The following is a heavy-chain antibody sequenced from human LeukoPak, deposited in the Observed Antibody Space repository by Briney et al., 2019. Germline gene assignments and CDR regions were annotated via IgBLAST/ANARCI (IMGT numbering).Heavy chain of an antibody. CDR1: GYSISSGYY. CDR3: ARIDYGDYADDY. D-gene: IGHD4-17*01. V-gene: IGHV4-38-2*02. CDR2: IYHSGST. Sequence: SETLSLTCTVSGYSISSGYYWGWIRQPPGKGLEWIGSIYHSGSTYYNLSLKSRVTISVDTSKNQFSLKLSSVTAADTAVYYCARIDYGDYADDYWGQGTLVTVSS. J-gene: IGHJ4*02.